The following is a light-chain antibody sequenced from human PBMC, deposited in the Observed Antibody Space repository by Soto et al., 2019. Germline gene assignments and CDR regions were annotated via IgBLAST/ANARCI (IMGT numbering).Light chain of an antibody. CDR3: CSYAGSNTYV. CDR1: SSDVGSYDL. V-gene: IGLV2-23*01. CDR2: EDS. Sequence: QSALTQPASVSGSPGQSITISCTGTSSDVGSYDLVSWYQQHPGKAPKLMIHEDSKRPSGVSNRFSGSKSGNTASLTISGLQAEDEADYYCCSYAGSNTYVFGTGTQLTVL. J-gene: IGLJ1*01.